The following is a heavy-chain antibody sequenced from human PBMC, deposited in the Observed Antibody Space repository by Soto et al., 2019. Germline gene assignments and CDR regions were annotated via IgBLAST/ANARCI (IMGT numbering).Heavy chain of an antibody. CDR3: ARSLANYDILTGDNWFDP. J-gene: IGHJ5*02. Sequence: ASVKVSCKASGYTFTSYAMHWVRQAPGQRLEWMGRINAGNGNTKYSQKFQGRVTITRDTSASTAYMELSSLRSEDTAVYYCARSLANYDILTGDNWFDPWGQGTLVTVSS. CDR2: INAGNGNT. CDR1: GYTFTSYA. V-gene: IGHV1-3*01. D-gene: IGHD3-9*01.